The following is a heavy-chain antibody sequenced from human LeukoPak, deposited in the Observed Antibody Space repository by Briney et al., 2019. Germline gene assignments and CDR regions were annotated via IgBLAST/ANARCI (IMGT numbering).Heavy chain of an antibody. V-gene: IGHV3-33*01. J-gene: IGHJ4*02. CDR3: AGDWAGSWDY. D-gene: IGHD3/OR15-3a*01. CDR1: GFSFSSQG. CDR2: IWYDGSSI. Sequence: PGRSLRLSRASAGFSFSSQGMDGVRQAPGKGLEWVAIIWYDGSSIYYADSVKGRFTISRDNSKNTLYLEMNSLSAEDTAMYYCAGDWAGSWDYGGQATLVTVSS.